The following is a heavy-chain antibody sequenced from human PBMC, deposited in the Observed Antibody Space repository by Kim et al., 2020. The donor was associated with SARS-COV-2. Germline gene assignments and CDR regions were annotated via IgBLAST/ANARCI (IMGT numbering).Heavy chain of an antibody. V-gene: IGHV1-69*06. CDR3: AMTTGGFDP. J-gene: IGHJ5*02. CDR2: GTP. Sequence: GTPTSAQKFQGQVTITEDKSTNTAYMEMSRLTSEDTAVYYCAMTTGGFDPWGQGSLVTVSS. D-gene: IGHD4-17*01.